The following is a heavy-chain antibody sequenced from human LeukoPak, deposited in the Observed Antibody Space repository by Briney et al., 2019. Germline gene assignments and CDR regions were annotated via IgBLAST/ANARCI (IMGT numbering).Heavy chain of an antibody. V-gene: IGHV4-31*03. CDR3: ARVYADYYGSGSYYDY. J-gene: IGHJ4*02. CDR2: IYYSGST. D-gene: IGHD3-10*01. CDR1: GGSISSGGYY. Sequence: SQTLSLTCTASGGSISSGGYYWSWIRQHPGKGLEWIGYIYYSGSTYYNPSLKSRVTISVDTSKNQFSLKLSSVTAADTAVYYCARVYADYYGSGSYYDYWGQGTLVTVSS.